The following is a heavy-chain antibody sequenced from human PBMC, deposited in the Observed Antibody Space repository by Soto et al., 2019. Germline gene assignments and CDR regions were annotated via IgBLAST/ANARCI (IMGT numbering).Heavy chain of an antibody. CDR2: VSYDGTKK. J-gene: IGHJ4*02. D-gene: IGHD5-12*01. CDR1: GFTFRGYG. V-gene: IGHV3-30*18. Sequence: QVQLIESGGGVVQPGKSLRLSCAASGFTFRGYGMHWVRQAPGKGLEWVAIVSYDGTKKFYADAVKGRFSISRDNFKKTVYLDITSLRTDDTAVYYFAKDQSATTERWLQIGGVFYFDSWGQGTLVTVSS. CDR3: AKDQSATTERWLQIGGVFYFDS.